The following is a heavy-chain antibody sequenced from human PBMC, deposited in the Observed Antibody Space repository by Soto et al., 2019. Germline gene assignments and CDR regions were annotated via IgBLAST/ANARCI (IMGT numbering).Heavy chain of an antibody. D-gene: IGHD3-22*01. CDR3: ARAASGRI. J-gene: IGHJ3*02. V-gene: IGHV3-72*01. CDR1: GFTLSDHY. CDR2: TRNKANNYVI. Sequence: GGSLRLSCAVSGFTLSDHYIDWVRQAPGKGLEWVGRTRNKANNYVIEYAASVEGRFXXXXXXXXXXXXXXXXXLKTXXTAVYYCARAASGRIWGRGTMVTVSS.